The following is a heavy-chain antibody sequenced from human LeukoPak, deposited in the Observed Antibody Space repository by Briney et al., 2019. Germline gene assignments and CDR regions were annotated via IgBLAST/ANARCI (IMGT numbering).Heavy chain of an antibody. J-gene: IGHJ4*02. CDR3: ARDGYSGYDFDY. V-gene: IGHV4-4*07. CDR2: IYTSGST. CDR1: GGSISSYY. Sequence: PETLSLTCTVSGGSISSYYWSWIRKPAGKGLEWIGRIYTSGSTNYNPSLKSRVTMSVDTSKNQFSLKLSSVTAADTAVYYCARDGYSGYDFDYWGQGTLVTVSS. D-gene: IGHD5-12*01.